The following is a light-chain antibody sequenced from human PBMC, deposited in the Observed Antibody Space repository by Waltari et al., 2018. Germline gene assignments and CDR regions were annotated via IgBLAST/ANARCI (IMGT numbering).Light chain of an antibody. Sequence: DIVMTQSPDSLGLSLAERDTINCKSSQSVLHSSNNENSLPWYQQKPGQPPKLLIYWASTRESGVPDRFSGSGSGTDFTLTINSLQTEDVAVYYCQQYYSTPFTFGPGTKVDIK. CDR3: QQYYSTPFT. CDR2: WAS. V-gene: IGKV4-1*01. CDR1: QSVLHSSNNENS. J-gene: IGKJ3*01.